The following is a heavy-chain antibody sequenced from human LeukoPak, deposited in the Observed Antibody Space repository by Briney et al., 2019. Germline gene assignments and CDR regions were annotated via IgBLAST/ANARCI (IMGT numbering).Heavy chain of an antibody. V-gene: IGHV4-59*01. CDR2: IYYSGST. J-gene: IGHJ4*02. CDR3: ASGDY. Sequence: SETLSLTCTVPGGSISSYYWSWIRQPPGKGLEWIGYIYYSGSTNYNPSLKSRVTISVDTSKNQFSLKLSSVTAADTAVYYCASGDYWGQGTLVTVSS. CDR1: GGSISSYY.